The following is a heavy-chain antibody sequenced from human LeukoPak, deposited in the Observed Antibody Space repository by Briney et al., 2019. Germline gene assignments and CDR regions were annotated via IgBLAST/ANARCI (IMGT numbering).Heavy chain of an antibody. D-gene: IGHD3-3*01. V-gene: IGHV4-39*01. Sequence: SETLSFTCTVSGGSISSSSYYWGWIRQPPGKGLEWIGSIYYSGSTYYNPSLKSRVTISVDTSKNQFSLKLSSVTAADTAVYYCARQERIFGVVTPFDPWGQGTLVTVSS. CDR2: IYYSGST. CDR1: GGSISSSSYY. CDR3: ARQERIFGVVTPFDP. J-gene: IGHJ5*02.